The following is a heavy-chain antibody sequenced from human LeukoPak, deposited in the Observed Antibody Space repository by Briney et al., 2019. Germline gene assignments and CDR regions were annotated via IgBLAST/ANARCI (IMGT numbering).Heavy chain of an antibody. CDR1: GYTFTRYY. V-gene: IGHV1-2*02. J-gene: IGHJ4*02. CDR2: LNPNSGGT. D-gene: IGHD3-16*02. CDR3: ARGYNAGLRLGELSLVY. Sequence: ASVKVPCKASGYTFTRYYMHWVRQAPGQALEWMGWLNPNSGGTNYAQKVQGRVTVTRDTSISTAYMELSRLRSDDTAVYYCARGYNAGLRLGELSLVYWGQGTLVTVSS.